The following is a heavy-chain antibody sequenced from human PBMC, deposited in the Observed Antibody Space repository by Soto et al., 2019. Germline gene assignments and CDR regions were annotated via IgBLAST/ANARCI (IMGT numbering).Heavy chain of an antibody. CDR2: FDPEHGEA. D-gene: IGHD2-15*01. CDR3: TTDREAPQQWSWYFDL. CDR1: GYTLTDLS. Sequence: ASVKVSCKVSGYTLTDLSMHWLRLSPGKGLEWMGGFDPEHGEALYSQKFQGRVTMTEDTSTDTAYMELRSPKSEDTAVYYCTTDREAPQQWSWYFDLWGRGTLVTVSS. J-gene: IGHJ2*01. V-gene: IGHV1-24*01.